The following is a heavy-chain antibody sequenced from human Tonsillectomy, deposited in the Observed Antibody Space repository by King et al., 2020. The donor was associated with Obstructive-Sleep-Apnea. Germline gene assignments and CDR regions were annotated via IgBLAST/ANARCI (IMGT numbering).Heavy chain of an antibody. CDR3: AIAAAGIFDY. Sequence: VQLQQWGAGLLKPSETLSLTCAVYGGSFSGYYWSWIRQPPGKGLEWIGEINHSGSTNYNPSLKSRVTISVDTSKNQFSLKLSSVTAADTAVYYCAIAAAGIFDYWGHGTLVTVSS. D-gene: IGHD6-13*01. V-gene: IGHV4-34*01. J-gene: IGHJ4*01. CDR2: INHSGST. CDR1: GGSFSGYY.